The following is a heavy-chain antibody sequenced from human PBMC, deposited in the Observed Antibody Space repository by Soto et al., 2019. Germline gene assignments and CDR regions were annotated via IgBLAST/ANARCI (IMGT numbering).Heavy chain of an antibody. J-gene: IGHJ6*02. D-gene: IGHD3-10*01. CDR2: IWYDGSNK. Sequence: HPGGSLRLSCAASGFTFSSYGMHWVRQAPGKGLEWVAVIWYDGSNKYYADSVKGRFTISGDNSKNTLYLQMNSLRAEDTAVYYCARDYMVRGVIEDYYYGMDVWGQGTTVTVSS. CDR3: ARDYMVRGVIEDYYYGMDV. V-gene: IGHV3-33*01. CDR1: GFTFSSYG.